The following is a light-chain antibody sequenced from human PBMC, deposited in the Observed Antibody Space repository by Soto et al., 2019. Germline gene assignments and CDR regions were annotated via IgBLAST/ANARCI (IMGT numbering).Light chain of an antibody. V-gene: IGKV1-5*03. J-gene: IGKJ1*01. CDR3: QQYNSYSVA. CDR1: QSVSIW. CDR2: KAS. Sequence: DIQMTQSPSTLSASEGDRVTISCRASQSVSIWLAWYQQKPGKAPKLLIYKASTLKSGVPSRFSGSGSGTEFTLTISSLQPDDFATYYCQQYNSYSVAFGQGTKVELK.